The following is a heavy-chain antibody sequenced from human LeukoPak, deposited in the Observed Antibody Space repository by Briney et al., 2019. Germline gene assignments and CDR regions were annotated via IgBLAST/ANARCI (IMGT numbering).Heavy chain of an antibody. CDR1: GFTFSSYG. J-gene: IGHJ4*02. CDR2: IRYDGSNK. Sequence: GGSLRLSCAASGFTFSSYGMHWVRQAPGKGLEWVAFIRYDGSNKYYADSVKGRFTISRDNSKNTLYLQMNSLRAEDTAVYYCAKSYYYGGNSPSFDYWGQGTLVTVSS. V-gene: IGHV3-30*02. D-gene: IGHD4-23*01. CDR3: AKSYYYGGNSPSFDY.